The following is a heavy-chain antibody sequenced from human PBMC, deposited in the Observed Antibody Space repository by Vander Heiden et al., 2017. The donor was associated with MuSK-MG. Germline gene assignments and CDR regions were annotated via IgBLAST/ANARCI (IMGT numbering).Heavy chain of an antibody. CDR2: IYYSGST. J-gene: IGHJ4*02. CDR1: GGSISSYY. Sequence: QVQLQESGPGLVKPSETLSLTCTVSGGSISSYYWSWIRQPPGKGLEWIGYIYYSGSTNYNPSLKSRVTISVDTSKNQFSLKLSSVTAADTAVYYCAREGLRGEVDYWGQGTLVTVS. CDR3: AREGLRGEVDY. V-gene: IGHV4-59*01. D-gene: IGHD3-10*01.